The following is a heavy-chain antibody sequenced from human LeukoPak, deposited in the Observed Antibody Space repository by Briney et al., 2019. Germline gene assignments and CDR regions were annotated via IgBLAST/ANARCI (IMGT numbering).Heavy chain of an antibody. V-gene: IGHV3-23*01. CDR1: GFTFSSYA. CDR2: ISGSGGST. J-gene: IGHJ4*02. Sequence: GGSLRLSCAASGFTFSSYAMSWVRQAPGKGLEWVSAISGSGGSTYYADSVKGRFTISRDNSKNTLYLQMNSLRAEDTAVYYCARDGDILTGSFDYWGQGTLVTVSS. CDR3: ARDGDILTGSFDY. D-gene: IGHD3-9*01.